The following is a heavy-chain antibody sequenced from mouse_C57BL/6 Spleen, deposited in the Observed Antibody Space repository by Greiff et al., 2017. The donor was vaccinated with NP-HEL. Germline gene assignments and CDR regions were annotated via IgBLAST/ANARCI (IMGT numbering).Heavy chain of an antibody. J-gene: IGHJ3*01. D-gene: IGHD1-1*01. CDR1: GYSITSGYY. V-gene: IGHV3-6*01. Sequence: DVKLQESGPGLVKPSQSLSLTCSVTGYSITSGYYWNWIRQFPGNKLEWMGYISYDGSNNYNPSLKNRISITRDTSKNQFFLKLNSVTTEDTATYYCAMTTVVATPFAYWGQGTLVTVSA. CDR3: AMTTVVATPFAY. CDR2: ISYDGSN.